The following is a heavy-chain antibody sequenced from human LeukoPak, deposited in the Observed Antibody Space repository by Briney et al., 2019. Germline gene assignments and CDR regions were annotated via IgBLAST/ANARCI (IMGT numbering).Heavy chain of an antibody. Sequence: ASVKVSCKASGYTFTSYYMHWVRQAPGQGLEWMGIINPNSGGTNYAQKFQGRVTMTRDTSISTAYMELSRLRYDDTAVYYCARERQDSSSSVDYWGQGTLVTVSS. J-gene: IGHJ4*02. D-gene: IGHD6-6*01. CDR2: INPNSGGT. CDR3: ARERQDSSSSVDY. CDR1: GYTFTSYY. V-gene: IGHV1-2*02.